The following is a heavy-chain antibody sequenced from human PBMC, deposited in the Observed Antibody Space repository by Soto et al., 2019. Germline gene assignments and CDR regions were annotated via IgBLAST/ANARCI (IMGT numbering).Heavy chain of an antibody. D-gene: IGHD3-10*01. CDR2: ISWNSVRI. CDR3: ARSSYYYDSGSYYQPFDH. Sequence: GGSLRLSCAVSGFTFEDYAMHWVRQVPGKGLEWVSGISWNSVRIGYADSVKGRFTISRDNAKKSLYLQINSLRPEDTALYYCARSSYYYDSGSYYQPFDHWGQGTLVTVSS. J-gene: IGHJ4*02. V-gene: IGHV3-9*01. CDR1: GFTFEDYA.